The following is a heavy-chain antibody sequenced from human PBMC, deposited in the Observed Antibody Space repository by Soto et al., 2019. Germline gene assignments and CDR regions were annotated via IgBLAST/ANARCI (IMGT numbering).Heavy chain of an antibody. CDR3: ARTVDSSGYYPVY. CDR1: GGSFSGYY. Sequence: TLSLTCAVYGGSFSGYYWSWIRQPPGKGLEWIGEINHSGSTNYNPSLKSRVTTSVDTSKNQFSLKLSSVTAADTAVYYCARTVDSSGYYPVYWGQGTLVTVSS. V-gene: IGHV4-34*01. CDR2: INHSGST. D-gene: IGHD3-22*01. J-gene: IGHJ4*02.